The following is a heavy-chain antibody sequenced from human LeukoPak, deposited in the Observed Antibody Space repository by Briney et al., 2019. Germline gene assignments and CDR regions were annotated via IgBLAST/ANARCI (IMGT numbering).Heavy chain of an antibody. D-gene: IGHD3-16*01. J-gene: IGHJ4*02. CDR3: AWRGTAGYFDS. CDR2: ISGGGSMS. CDR1: GISFSTYA. Sequence: GGSLRLSCSASGISFSTYAMTWVRQAPGEGLAWVSTISGGGSMSYYAESVKGRFTISRDNSKNTLYLQMNSLRDEDTAVYYCAWRGTAGYFDSWGXGTLVTVSS. V-gene: IGHV3-23*01.